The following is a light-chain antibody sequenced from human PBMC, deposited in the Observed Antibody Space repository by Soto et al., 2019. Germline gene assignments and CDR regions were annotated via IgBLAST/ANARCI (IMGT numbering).Light chain of an antibody. CDR3: QQRGNWPWLT. J-gene: IGKJ4*01. Sequence: EIVLRQSPGTLSLSPGARATLSCRASRSVNNYLAWYQQRPGQAPRLLIYDASNRATGIPARFSGSGSGTGFTLTISSLEPEDSAVYYCQQRGNWPWLTVGGGTRVEIK. CDR1: RSVNNY. CDR2: DAS. V-gene: IGKV3-11*01.